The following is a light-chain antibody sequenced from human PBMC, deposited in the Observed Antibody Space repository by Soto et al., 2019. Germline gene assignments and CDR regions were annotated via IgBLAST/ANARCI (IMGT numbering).Light chain of an antibody. CDR3: QQYDDWPPIT. CDR1: QSIGSN. J-gene: IGKJ4*01. Sequence: EIVMTQSPATLSVSPGERVTLSCGASQSIGSNVAWYQQRPGQAPRLLLYEASSRATGVPARFSGSGSGTDFTLTISSLQSEDFAVYYCQQYDDWPPITFGGGTKVEI. CDR2: EAS. V-gene: IGKV3-15*01.